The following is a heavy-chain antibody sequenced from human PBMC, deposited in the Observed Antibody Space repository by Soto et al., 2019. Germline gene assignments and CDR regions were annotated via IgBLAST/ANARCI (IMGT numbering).Heavy chain of an antibody. Sequence: SETLSLTCAVYGGSFSGYYWSWIRQPPGKGLEWIGEINHSGSTNYNPSLKSRVTISVDTSKNQFSLKLSSVTAADTAVYYCARAVGARGEDYYYGMDVWGQGTTVTFSS. CDR2: INHSGST. V-gene: IGHV4-34*01. CDR3: ARAVGARGEDYYYGMDV. J-gene: IGHJ6*02. D-gene: IGHD3-16*01. CDR1: GGSFSGYY.